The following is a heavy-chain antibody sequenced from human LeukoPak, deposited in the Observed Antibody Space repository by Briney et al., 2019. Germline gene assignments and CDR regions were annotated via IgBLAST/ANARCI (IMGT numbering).Heavy chain of an antibody. J-gene: IGHJ4*02. V-gene: IGHV3-7*01. CDR3: AKERSALRYFDWLFSD. CDR1: GFTFSSYA. D-gene: IGHD3-9*01. Sequence: GGSLRLSCAASGFTFSSYAMSWVRQAPGKGLECVANINQDGSDKYYVDSVKGRFTISRDNTKNSLYLQMNSLRPEDTGAYYCAKERSALRYFDWLFSDWGQGILVTVAS. CDR2: INQDGSDK.